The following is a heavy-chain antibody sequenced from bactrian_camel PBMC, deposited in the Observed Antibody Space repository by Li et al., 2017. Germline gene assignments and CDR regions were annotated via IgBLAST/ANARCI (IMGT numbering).Heavy chain of an antibody. CDR1: GFIGRPNC. J-gene: IGHJ4*01. CDR3: ASGLIYPSTCRALEPKYRH. CDR2: FIRPGRT. V-gene: IGHV3S53*01. Sequence: VQLVESGGGSVRPGGSLRLSCAVSGFIGRPNCMAWFRRAPGKEREGVATFIRPGRTSYADSGMGRFTISRDNAENTVYLQMNSLKPEDTAMYYCASGLIYPSTCRALEPKYRHWGQ. D-gene: IGHD3*01.